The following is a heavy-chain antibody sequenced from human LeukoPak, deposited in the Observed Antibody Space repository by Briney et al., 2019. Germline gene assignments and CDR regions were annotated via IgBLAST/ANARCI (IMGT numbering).Heavy chain of an antibody. CDR3: AGDSRRSYPYYMDV. CDR1: GFTFDDYA. CDR2: IYSGGST. V-gene: IGHV3-53*01. J-gene: IGHJ6*03. D-gene: IGHD3-10*01. Sequence: GSLRLSCAASGFTFDDYAMHWVRQAPGKGLEWVSVIYSGGSTYYADSVKGRFTISRDNSKNTLYLQMNSLRAEDTAVYYCAGDSRRSYPYYMDVWGKGTTVTISS.